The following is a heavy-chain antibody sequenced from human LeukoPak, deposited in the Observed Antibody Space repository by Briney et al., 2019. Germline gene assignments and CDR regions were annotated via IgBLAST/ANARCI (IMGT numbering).Heavy chain of an antibody. D-gene: IGHD3-3*02. V-gene: IGHV3-23*01. CDR1: GVTLSTYA. CDR3: AKYIFGARGAFDI. CDR2: ISSSGSGDNT. J-gene: IGHJ3*02. Sequence: GGSLRLSCAASGVTLSTYAMSWARQAPGKGLEWVSGISSSGSGDNTYYADSVKGRFTISRDNSKNTLYLQMNSLRAEDTAVYYCAKYIFGARGAFDIWGQGTMVTVSS.